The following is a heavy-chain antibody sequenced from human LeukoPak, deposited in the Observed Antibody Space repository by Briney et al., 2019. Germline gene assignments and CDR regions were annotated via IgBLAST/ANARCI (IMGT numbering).Heavy chain of an antibody. Sequence: AVKVSCKASGGTFSNDAISWVRQAPGQGLEWMGRIIPNLGMALYAQKFKGRVTITADKSPSTAYMELSSLTSEDTAVYFCARDLVCTMNCKDSWGQGTLVTVS. J-gene: IGHJ4*02. D-gene: IGHD2-2*01. CDR1: GGTFSNDA. CDR3: ARDLVCTMNCKDS. CDR2: IIPNLGMA. V-gene: IGHV1-69*04.